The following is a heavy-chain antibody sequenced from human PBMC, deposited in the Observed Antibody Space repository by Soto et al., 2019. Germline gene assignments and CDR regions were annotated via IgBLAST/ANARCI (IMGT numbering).Heavy chain of an antibody. V-gene: IGHV3-33*01. CDR1: GFTFSSYG. Sequence: GGSLRLSCAASGFTFSSYGMHWVRQAPGKGLEWVAVIWYDGSNKYYADSVKGRFTISRDNSKNTLYLQMNSLRAEDTAVYYCASSYDYYYGMDVWGQGTTVTVS. CDR3: ASSYDYYYGMDV. CDR2: IWYDGSNK. J-gene: IGHJ6*02. D-gene: IGHD5-18*01.